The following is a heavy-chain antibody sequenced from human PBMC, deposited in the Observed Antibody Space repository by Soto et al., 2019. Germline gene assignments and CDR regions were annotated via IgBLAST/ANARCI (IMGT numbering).Heavy chain of an antibody. V-gene: IGHV4-59*01. Sequence: PSETLSLTCTVSGGSISSYYWSWIRQPPGKGLEWIGYIYYSGSTNYNPSLKSRVTISVDTSKNQFSLKLSSVTAADTAVYYCARVYYDFWSGYYSNWFDPWGQGTRVTVSP. D-gene: IGHD3-3*01. CDR2: IYYSGST. CDR3: ARVYYDFWSGYYSNWFDP. J-gene: IGHJ5*02. CDR1: GGSISSYY.